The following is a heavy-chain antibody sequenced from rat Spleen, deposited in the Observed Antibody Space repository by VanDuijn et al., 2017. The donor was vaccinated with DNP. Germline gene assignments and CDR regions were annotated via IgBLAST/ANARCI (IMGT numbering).Heavy chain of an antibody. D-gene: IGHD1-6*01. CDR3: ATHQGVRIITPYNWFAY. Sequence: EVQLVESGGGLVQPGRSLKLSCAASGFTFSDYNMAWVRQAPKKGLEWVASISYEGSSTDYRDSVKGRFTISRDNGKSTLYLQMDSLRSEDTATYYCATHQGVRIITPYNWFAYWGQGTLVTVSS. CDR1: GFTFSDYN. J-gene: IGHJ3*01. CDR2: ISYEGSST. V-gene: IGHV5-7*01.